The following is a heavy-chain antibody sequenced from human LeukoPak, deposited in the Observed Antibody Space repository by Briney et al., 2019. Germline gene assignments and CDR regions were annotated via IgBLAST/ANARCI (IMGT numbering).Heavy chain of an antibody. D-gene: IGHD3-3*01. CDR1: GFTFSNYA. Sequence: GGSLRLSCATSGFTFSNYAFNWVRQAPGKGLEWVSYISHKGTIYYADSVKGRFTISRDNSKNTLYLQMNSLRAEDTAVYYCARDPDDFWSGYSDYWGQGTLVTVSS. CDR3: ARDPDDFWSGYSDY. J-gene: IGHJ4*02. V-gene: IGHV3-48*01. CDR2: ISHKGTI.